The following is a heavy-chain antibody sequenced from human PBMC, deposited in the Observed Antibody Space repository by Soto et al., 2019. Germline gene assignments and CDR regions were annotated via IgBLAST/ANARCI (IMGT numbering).Heavy chain of an antibody. J-gene: IGHJ4*02. Sequence: ASETLSLTCAVYGGSFSGYYWSWIRQPPGKGLEWIGEINHSGSTNYNPSLKSRVTISVDTSKNQFSLKLSSVTAADTAVYYCASRNYYGSGSYHYYFDYCGQGTLVTVSS. CDR1: GGSFSGYY. V-gene: IGHV4-34*01. D-gene: IGHD3-10*01. CDR3: ASRNYYGSGSYHYYFDY. CDR2: INHSGST.